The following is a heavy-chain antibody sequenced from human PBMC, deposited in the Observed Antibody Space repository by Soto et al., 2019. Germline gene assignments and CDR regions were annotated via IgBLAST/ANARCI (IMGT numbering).Heavy chain of an antibody. CDR2: TYYRSKWYN. D-gene: IGHD2-8*01. V-gene: IGHV6-1*01. Sequence: SQTLSLTCGISGGGSSTNWATGDWIRQSPSRGLEWLGRTYYRSKWYNDYAVSVKGRITINPDTSNNQLSLQLNSVTPDDTAVYYCARLIGNSWLDSCGQGTLVTVSS. CDR1: GGGSSTNWAT. J-gene: IGHJ5*01. CDR3: ARLIGNSWLDS.